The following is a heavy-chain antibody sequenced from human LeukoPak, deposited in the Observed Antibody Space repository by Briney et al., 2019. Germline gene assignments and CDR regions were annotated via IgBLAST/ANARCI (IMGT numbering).Heavy chain of an antibody. CDR1: GSIFTSYW. J-gene: IGHJ4*02. CDR3: ARQYYYGSGSYMADY. Sequence: GASLQISCEGSGSIFTSYWISWVRPVPGKGLEWMGRIDPSDSYTNYSPSLQGHVTISADKSISTAYLQWSSLKASDTAMYYCARQYYYGSGSYMADYWGQGTLVTVSS. CDR2: IDPSDSYT. V-gene: IGHV5-10-1*01. D-gene: IGHD3-10*01.